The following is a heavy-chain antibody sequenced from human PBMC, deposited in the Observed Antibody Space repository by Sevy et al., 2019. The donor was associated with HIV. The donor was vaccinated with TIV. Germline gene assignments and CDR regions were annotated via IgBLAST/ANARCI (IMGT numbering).Heavy chain of an antibody. CDR1: GFTFSSYW. CDR2: IKEDGSVK. V-gene: IGHV3-7*01. Sequence: GGSLRLSCEASGFTFSSYWMSWVRRAPGKGLEWVANIKEDGSVKYYVESVKGQFTISRDNAKNSVYLQMNSLRAEDAALYYCVRAIGAAGSYWGLGTLVTVSS. D-gene: IGHD6-13*01. J-gene: IGHJ4*02. CDR3: VRAIGAAGSY.